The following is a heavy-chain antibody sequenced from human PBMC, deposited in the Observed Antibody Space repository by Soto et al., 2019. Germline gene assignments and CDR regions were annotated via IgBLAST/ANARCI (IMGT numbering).Heavy chain of an antibody. J-gene: IGHJ6*02. CDR3: ARYCSSTSCYNSGDYYYYGMDV. V-gene: IGHV1-8*01. D-gene: IGHD2-2*02. CDR2: MNPNSGNT. CDR1: GYTFTSYD. Sequence: ASVKVSCKASGYTFTSYDINWVRQATGQGLEWMGWMNPNSGNTGYAQKFQGRVTMTRNTSISTAYMELSSLRSEDTAVYYCARYCSSTSCYNSGDYYYYGMDVWGQGTTVTVSS.